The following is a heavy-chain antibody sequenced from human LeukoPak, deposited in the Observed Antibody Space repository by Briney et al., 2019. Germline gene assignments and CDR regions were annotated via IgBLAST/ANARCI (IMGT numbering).Heavy chain of an antibody. V-gene: IGHV3-9*01. CDR1: GFTFDDYA. D-gene: IGHD3-22*01. Sequence: SLRLSCAASGFTFDDYAMHWVRQAPGKCLEWVSGISWNSGSIGYADSVKGRFTISRDNAKNSLYLQMNSLRAEDTALYYCAKSGRYYDSSGYQSYWYFDLWGRGTLVTVSS. J-gene: IGHJ2*01. CDR3: AKSGRYYDSSGYQSYWYFDL. CDR2: ISWNSGSI.